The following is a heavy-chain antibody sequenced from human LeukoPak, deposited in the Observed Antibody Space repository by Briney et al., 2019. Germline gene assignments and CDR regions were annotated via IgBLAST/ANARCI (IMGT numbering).Heavy chain of an antibody. CDR1: GYTFTSYG. Sequence: ASVTVSCKASGYTFTSYGISWVRQAPGQGLEWMGWISAYNGNTNYAQKLQGRVTMTTDTSTSTAYMELRSLRSDDTAVYYCASVNTYYYDRGALDYWGQGTLVTVSS. CDR2: ISAYNGNT. J-gene: IGHJ4*02. V-gene: IGHV1-18*01. CDR3: ASVNTYYYDRGALDY. D-gene: IGHD3-22*01.